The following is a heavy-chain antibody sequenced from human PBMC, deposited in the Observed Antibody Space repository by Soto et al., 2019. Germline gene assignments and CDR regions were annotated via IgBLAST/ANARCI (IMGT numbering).Heavy chain of an antibody. CDR3: AIISSGPPGQCGMDV. CDR1: GGTFSSYA. CDR2: ISPIFGTA. J-gene: IGHJ6*02. D-gene: IGHD3-22*01. Sequence: GASVKVSCKASGGTFSSYAISWVRQAPGQGLEWMGGISPIFGTANYAQKFQGRVTITADESTSTAYMELSSLRSEDTAVYYCAIISSGPPGQCGMDVWGQGTTVTVSS. V-gene: IGHV1-69*13.